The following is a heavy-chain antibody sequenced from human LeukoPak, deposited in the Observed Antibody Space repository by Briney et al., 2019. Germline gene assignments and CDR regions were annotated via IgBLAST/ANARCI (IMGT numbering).Heavy chain of an antibody. CDR3: ARGRNRIAARDLDY. V-gene: IGHV4-34*01. D-gene: IGHD6-6*01. CDR1: GGSFSGYY. Sequence: SETLSLTCAVYGGSFSGYYWGWIRQPPGKGLEWIGEINHSGSTNYNPSLKSRVTISVDTSKNQFSLKLSSVTAADTAVYYCARGRNRIAARDLDYWGQGTLVTVSS. CDR2: INHSGST. J-gene: IGHJ4*02.